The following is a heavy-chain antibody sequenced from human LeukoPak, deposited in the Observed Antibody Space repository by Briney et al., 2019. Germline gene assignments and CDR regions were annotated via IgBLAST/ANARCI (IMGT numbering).Heavy chain of an antibody. CDR2: ISSARNTI. Sequence: PGGSLRLSCAASGFTFSSYSMSWVRHAPGKGLEWVSYISSARNTIYYADSAKGRFTISRDNAKNSLYLQMNSLRAEDTAIYYCARDGWFGDYNWFDPWGQGTLVTVSS. CDR3: ARDGWFGDYNWFDP. CDR1: GFTFSSYS. D-gene: IGHD3-10*01. V-gene: IGHV3-48*01. J-gene: IGHJ5*02.